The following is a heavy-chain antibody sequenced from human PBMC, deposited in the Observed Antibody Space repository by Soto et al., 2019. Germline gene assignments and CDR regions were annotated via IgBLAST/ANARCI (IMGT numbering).Heavy chain of an antibody. CDR3: ARIRGGYCCGGSCPLSISSYYYGMDV. CDR2: IDWDDDK. V-gene: IGHV2-70*01. J-gene: IGHJ6*02. D-gene: IGHD2-15*01. CDR1: GFSLSTSGMC. Sequence: SGPTLVNPTQTLTLTCTFSGFSLSTSGMCVSWIRQPPGKALEWLALIDWDDDKYYSTSLKTRLTISKDTSKNQVVLTMTNMDPVDTATYCCARIRGGYCCGGSCPLSISSYYYGMDVWGQGTTVTVSS.